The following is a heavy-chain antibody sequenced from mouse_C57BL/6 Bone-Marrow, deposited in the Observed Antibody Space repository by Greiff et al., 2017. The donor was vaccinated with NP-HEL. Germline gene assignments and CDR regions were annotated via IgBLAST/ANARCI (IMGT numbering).Heavy chain of an antibody. V-gene: IGHV1-55*01. CDR2: IYPGSGST. CDR3: ARRSHYYGSSPYYFDY. J-gene: IGHJ2*01. D-gene: IGHD1-1*01. CDR1: GYTFTSYW. Sequence: QVQLQQPGAELVKPGASVKMSCKASGYTFTSYWITWVTQRPGQGLEWIGDIYPGSGSTNYNEKFKSKATLTVDTSSSTAYMQLSSLTSEDSAVYYCARRSHYYGSSPYYFDYWGQGTTLTVSS.